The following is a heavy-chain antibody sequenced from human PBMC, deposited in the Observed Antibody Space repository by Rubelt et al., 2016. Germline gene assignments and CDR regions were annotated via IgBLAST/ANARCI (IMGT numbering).Heavy chain of an antibody. CDR3: AKGSGTSIFYFYYYGLDV. CDR2: IKQDGSEK. D-gene: IGHD1-14*01. J-gene: IGHJ6*02. V-gene: IGHV3-7*03. Sequence: GKGLEWLANIKQDGSEKYYVDSVKGRFTISRDNAKNSLYLQMNSLRAEDTALYYCAKGSGTSIFYFYYYGLDVWGQGTTVTVSS.